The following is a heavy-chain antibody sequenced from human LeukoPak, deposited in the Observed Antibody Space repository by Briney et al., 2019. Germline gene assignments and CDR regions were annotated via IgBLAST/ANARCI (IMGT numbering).Heavy chain of an antibody. J-gene: IGHJ4*02. CDR1: GLTFTTYA. V-gene: IGHV3-23*01. D-gene: IGHD6-19*01. CDR3: AKEAASGWTAGYFDS. CDR2: ISGSGYTT. Sequence: PGGSLRLSCAASGLTFTTYAMTWVRQAPGKGLEWVSVISGSGYTTFYADSVQGRFTISRDNSKNTLYLQMNSLGAEDTAVYYCAKEAASGWTAGYFDSWGQGTLVTVSS.